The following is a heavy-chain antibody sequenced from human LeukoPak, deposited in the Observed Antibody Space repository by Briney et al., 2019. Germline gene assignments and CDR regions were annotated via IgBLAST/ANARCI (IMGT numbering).Heavy chain of an antibody. J-gene: IGHJ4*02. Sequence: GESLKISCKGSGYSFTSYWIGWVRQMPGKGLEWMGIIYPGDSDTRYSPSFQGQVTISADKSISTAYLQWSSLKASDTAMYYCAGRLYDSSCYYYLDYFDYWGQGTLVTVSS. D-gene: IGHD3-22*01. CDR3: AGRLYDSSCYYYLDYFDY. V-gene: IGHV5-51*01. CDR1: GYSFTSYW. CDR2: IYPGDSDT.